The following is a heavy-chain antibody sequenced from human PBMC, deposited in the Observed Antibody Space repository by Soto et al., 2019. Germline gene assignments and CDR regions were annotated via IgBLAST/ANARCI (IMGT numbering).Heavy chain of an antibody. D-gene: IGHD5-18*01. V-gene: IGHV4-59*01. CDR3: ARFYSTPSFDP. CDR1: GGSISSYY. CDR2: IYYSGST. J-gene: IGHJ5*02. Sequence: SETLSLTCTVSGGSISSYYWSWIRQPPGKGLEWIGYIYYSGSTNYNPSLKSRVTISVDTSKNQFSLKLSSVTAADTAVYYCARFYSTPSFDPWGQGTLVTVSS.